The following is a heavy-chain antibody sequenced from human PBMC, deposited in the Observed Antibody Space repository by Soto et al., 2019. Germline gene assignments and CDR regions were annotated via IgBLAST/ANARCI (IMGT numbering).Heavy chain of an antibody. Sequence: ASRKGSCKDSGYTFTSYAIPWVGQAPGQRLGGMGLINAGKGDTRDSQKVQGRVPITREPAARTAHLELRSPSSEDTAVYYCAREREIVVVPAAPGSWGEGTLVTVSS. CDR2: INAGKGDT. CDR1: GYTFTSYA. D-gene: IGHD2-2*01. CDR3: AREREIVVVPAAPGS. V-gene: IGHV1-3*01. J-gene: IGHJ5*02.